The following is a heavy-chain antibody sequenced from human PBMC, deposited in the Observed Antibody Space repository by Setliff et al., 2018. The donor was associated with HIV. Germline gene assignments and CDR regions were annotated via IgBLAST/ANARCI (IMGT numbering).Heavy chain of an antibody. CDR1: GGSISSGSYY. J-gene: IGHJ1*01. V-gene: IGHV4-61*09. CDR3: ARGPYYYNSSGQISAEYFQH. CDR2: IYTSGST. Sequence: SLTCTVSGGSISSGSYYWSWIRQPAGKGLEWIGHIYTSGSTNYNPSLKSRVSMSVDRSKNQFSLKLSSVTAADTAVYYCARGPYYYNSSGQISAEYFQHWGQGTLVTVS. D-gene: IGHD3-22*01.